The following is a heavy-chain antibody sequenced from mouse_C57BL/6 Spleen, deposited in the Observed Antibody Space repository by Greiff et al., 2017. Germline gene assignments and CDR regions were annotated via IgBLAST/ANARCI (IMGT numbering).Heavy chain of an antibody. CDR3: AREDLITTVPDY. Sequence: VQLQQPGAELVKPGASEELSFKAAGYTFTSYWMHWVKQRPGQGFLGIGMILPNRGSIISNEKFKSKATLTVDKSSSTAYMQLSSLTSEYSAVYYCAREDLITTVPDYWGQGTTLTVSS. CDR2: ILPNRGSI. D-gene: IGHD1-1*01. CDR1: GYTFTSYW. J-gene: IGHJ2*01. V-gene: IGHV1-64*01.